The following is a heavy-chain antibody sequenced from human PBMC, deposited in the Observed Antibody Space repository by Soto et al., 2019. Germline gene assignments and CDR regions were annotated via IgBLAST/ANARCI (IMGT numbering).Heavy chain of an antibody. Sequence: EVQLLESGGGWVQPGGSLRLSCAASGFTFSSYDMSWVRQTPGKGLEWVSAISGSGGSAFYADSVKGRFTISRDNSTHTLYLQMNSLRGEDTAIYYCAKEDDFWANGHFIIWGKGTLVAVSS. CDR1: GFTFSSYD. CDR3: AKEDDFWANGHFII. V-gene: IGHV3-23*01. CDR2: ISGSGGSA. D-gene: IGHD3-3*01. J-gene: IGHJ3*02.